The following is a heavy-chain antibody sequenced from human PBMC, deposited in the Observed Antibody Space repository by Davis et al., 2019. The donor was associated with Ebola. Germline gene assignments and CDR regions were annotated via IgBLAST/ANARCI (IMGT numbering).Heavy chain of an antibody. D-gene: IGHD1-26*01. J-gene: IGHJ4*02. CDR2: ISYDGSNK. V-gene: IGHV3-30-3*01. Sequence: GESLKISCAASGFTFSSYAMHWVRQAPGKGLEWVAVISYDGSNKYYADSVKGRFTISRDNAKNSLYLQMNSLRAEDTAVYYCARDAVGANFDYWGQGTLVTVSS. CDR1: GFTFSSYA. CDR3: ARDAVGANFDY.